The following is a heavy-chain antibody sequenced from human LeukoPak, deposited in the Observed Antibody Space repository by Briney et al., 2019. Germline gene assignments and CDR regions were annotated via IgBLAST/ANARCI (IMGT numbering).Heavy chain of an antibody. CDR2: IYYSGST. V-gene: IGHV4-39*01. Sequence: KPSEALSLTCTVSGGSISSSSYYWGWIRQPPGKGLEWIGSIYYSGSTYYNPSLKSRVTISVDTSKNQFSLKLSSVTAADTAVYYCARRPGIYFDYWGQGTLVTVSS. CDR3: ARRPGIYFDY. J-gene: IGHJ4*02. CDR1: GGSISSSSYY.